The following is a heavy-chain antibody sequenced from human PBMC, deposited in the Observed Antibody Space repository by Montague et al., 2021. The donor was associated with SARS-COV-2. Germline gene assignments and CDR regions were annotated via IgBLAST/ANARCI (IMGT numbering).Heavy chain of an antibody. Sequence: SETLSLTCTVSGGSISSYYWSWIRQPAGKGLEGNGRIFTSGTTNYSTSLKSRATMSVDTSKNQFSLKLSSVTAADTAAYYCARTPVSGYHGGFDYWGQGTLVTVSS. V-gene: IGHV4-4*07. CDR3: ARTPVSGYHGGFDY. J-gene: IGHJ4*02. CDR2: IFTSGTT. D-gene: IGHD5-18*01. CDR1: GGSISSYY.